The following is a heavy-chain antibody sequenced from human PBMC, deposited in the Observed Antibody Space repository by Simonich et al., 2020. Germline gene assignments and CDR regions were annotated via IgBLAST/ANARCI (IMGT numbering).Heavy chain of an antibody. J-gene: IGHJ3*02. CDR2: IKQDGSEK. D-gene: IGHD6-6*01. CDR1: GFTFSSCW. V-gene: IGHV3-7*01. CDR3: AREGIAARDAFDI. Sequence: EVQLVESGGGLVQPGGSLRLSCAASGFTFSSCWLSWVRQAPGKGLEWVANIKQDGSEKYYVDSVKGRFTISRDNAKNSLYLQMNSLRAEDTAVYYCAREGIAARDAFDIWGQGTMVTVSS.